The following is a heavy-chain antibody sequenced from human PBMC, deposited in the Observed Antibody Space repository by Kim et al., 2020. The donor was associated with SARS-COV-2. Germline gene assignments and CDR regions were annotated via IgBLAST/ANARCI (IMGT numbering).Heavy chain of an antibody. D-gene: IGHD3-10*01. CDR3: ARAGESGWFRVISGMDV. J-gene: IGHJ6*02. CDR1: GGSISSYY. CDR2: IYYSGST. Sequence: SETLSLTCTVSGGSISSYYWIWIRQPPGKGLEWIGYIYYSGSTNYNPSLKSLVTISVDTSKNQFSLTLSSVTAADTAVYYCARAGESGWFRVISGMDVWGQGTTVPVS. V-gene: IGHV4-59*13.